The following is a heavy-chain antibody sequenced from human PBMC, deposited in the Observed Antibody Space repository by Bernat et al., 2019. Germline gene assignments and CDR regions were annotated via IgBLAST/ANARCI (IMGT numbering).Heavy chain of an antibody. CDR1: GFTFSSYS. J-gene: IGHJ4*02. V-gene: IGHV3-21*01. CDR3: ARGPYCSGGSCSDY. CDR2: ISSSSYI. D-gene: IGHD2-15*01. Sequence: EVQLVESGGGLVKPGGSLRLSCAASGFTFSSYSMNWVRQAPGKGLEWVSSISSSSYIYYADSVKGRFTISRDNDKNSLYLQMNRLRAEDTAVYYCARGPYCSGGSCSDYWGQGTLVTVSS.